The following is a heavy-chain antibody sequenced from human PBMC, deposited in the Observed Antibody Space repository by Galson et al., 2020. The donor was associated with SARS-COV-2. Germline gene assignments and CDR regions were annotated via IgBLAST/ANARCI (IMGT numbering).Heavy chain of an antibody. V-gene: IGHV3-23*01. J-gene: IGHJ4*02. CDR2: ISGSGGST. D-gene: IGHD3-9*01. CDR1: GFTFSNYA. Sequence: GGSLRLSCAASGFTFSNYAMSWVRQAPGKGLEWVSAISGSGGSTYYADSVKGRFTISRDNSKNTLYLQMNSLRAEDTAVYYCAKGGSIRYFDWSPLGYYFDYWGQVTLVTVSS. CDR3: AKGGSIRYFDWSPLGYYFDY.